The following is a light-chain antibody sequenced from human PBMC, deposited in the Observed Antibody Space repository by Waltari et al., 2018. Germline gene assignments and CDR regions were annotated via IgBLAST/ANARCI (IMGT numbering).Light chain of an antibody. CDR2: WAS. J-gene: IGKJ4*01. CDR3: QQYYRVPLT. V-gene: IGKV4-1*01. CDR1: QGILDGSNNRNS. Sequence: DIVMTQSPDSLAVSLGERATINCKSSQGILDGSNNRNSLAWYQQKPGQSPNLLIYWASTRESGCPDRFSGSGSGTDFSLTISSLQAEDVAVYYCQQYYRVPLTFGGGTKIEIK.